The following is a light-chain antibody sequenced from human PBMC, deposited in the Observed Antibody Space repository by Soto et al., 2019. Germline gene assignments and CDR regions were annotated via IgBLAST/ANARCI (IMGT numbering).Light chain of an antibody. CDR3: MQGTYWPGT. J-gene: IGKJ3*01. CDR2: KVS. CDR1: QSLVYSDGNTY. Sequence: DVVMTQSPLSLPVTLGQPASISCRSSQSLVYSDGNTYLNWFQQRPGQSPRRLIYKVSNRDSGVPDRFSGSGSGTDFTLKISRVEAEDVGVSYCMQGTYWPGTFGPGTKVDIK. V-gene: IGKV2-30*01.